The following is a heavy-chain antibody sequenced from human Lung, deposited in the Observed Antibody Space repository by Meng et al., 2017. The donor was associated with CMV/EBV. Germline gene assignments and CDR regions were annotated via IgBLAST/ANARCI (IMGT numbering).Heavy chain of an antibody. CDR3: ARGEFRSSSSLYY. CDR2: IRNKGYGGTT. D-gene: IGHD6-6*01. CDR1: GFTFGDYP. Sequence: GGSLRLXCTGSGFTFGDYPMTCVRQAPGKGLEWIGFIRNKGYGGTTEYAASVKGRFTISRDDSRSIAYLQMNSLKIEDTAVYFCARGEFRSSSSLYYWGQGXLVTVSS. J-gene: IGHJ4*02. V-gene: IGHV3-49*04.